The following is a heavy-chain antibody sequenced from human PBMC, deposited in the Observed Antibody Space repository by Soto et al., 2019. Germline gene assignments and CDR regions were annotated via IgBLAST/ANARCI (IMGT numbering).Heavy chain of an antibody. Sequence: ASVKVSCKASGGTFSSYAISWVRQAPGQGLEWMGGIIPIFGTANYAQKFQGRVTITADESTSTAYMELSSLGSEDTAVYYCARAGYCSSTSCYTGVFYYYYGMDVWGQGTTVTVSS. CDR3: ARAGYCSSTSCYTGVFYYYYGMDV. CDR2: IIPIFGTA. D-gene: IGHD2-2*02. J-gene: IGHJ6*02. V-gene: IGHV1-69*13. CDR1: GGTFSSYA.